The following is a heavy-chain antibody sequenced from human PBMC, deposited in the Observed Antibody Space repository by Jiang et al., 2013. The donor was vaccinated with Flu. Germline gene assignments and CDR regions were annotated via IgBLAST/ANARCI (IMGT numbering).Heavy chain of an antibody. Sequence: KPTQTLTLTCTFSGFSLSTSGMCVSWIRQPPGKALEWLALIDWDDDKYYSTSLKTRLTISKDISKNQVVLTFSNMDPSDTATYYCAHGVGVFDYWGQGIRVNVSS. CDR2: IDWDDDK. V-gene: IGHV2-70*13. CDR1: GFSLSTSGMC. CDR3: AHGVGVFDY. J-gene: IGHJ4*02. D-gene: IGHD1-26*01.